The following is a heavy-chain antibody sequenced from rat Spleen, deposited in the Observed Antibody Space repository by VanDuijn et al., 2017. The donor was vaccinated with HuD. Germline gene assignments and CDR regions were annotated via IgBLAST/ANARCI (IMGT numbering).Heavy chain of an antibody. J-gene: IGHJ4*01. Sequence: EVQLVESGGGLVQPGRSLKLSCVASGFTFNDYWMTWIRQAPGKGLEWVASITNTGVSTYYSDSVKGRFTISRDTAKSTLYLQMNSLRSEDTAIYYCTRDNERSYVMDAWGQGASVTVSS. CDR2: ITNTGVST. V-gene: IGHV5-31*01. CDR1: GFTFNDYW. CDR3: TRDNERSYVMDA.